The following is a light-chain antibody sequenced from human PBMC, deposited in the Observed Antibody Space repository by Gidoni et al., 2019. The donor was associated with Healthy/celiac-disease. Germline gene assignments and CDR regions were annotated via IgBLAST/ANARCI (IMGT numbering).Light chain of an antibody. J-gene: IGLJ2*01. Sequence: SYVLTQPPSVSVAPGKTARITCGGNNIRSKSVHWYQQKPGQAPVLVIYDDSDRPSGIPERFSGSNSGNTATLTISRVEAGDEADYYCQVWDGSNDPVVFGGGTKLTVL. CDR2: DDS. CDR1: NIRSKS. CDR3: QVWDGSNDPVV. V-gene: IGLV3-21*04.